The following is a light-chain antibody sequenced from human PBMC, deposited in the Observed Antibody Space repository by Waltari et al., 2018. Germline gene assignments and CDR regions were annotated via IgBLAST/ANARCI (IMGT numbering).Light chain of an antibody. CDR2: EVL. V-gene: IGLV2-14*03. CDR1: SRDIVDSTY. J-gene: IGLJ1*01. Sequence: QSTLTQPASVSGSPGQSITIPCTGSSRDIVDSTYVSWFQQHPDKVPKLLIYEVLNRPSGVSARFSGSKSGTTAFLTISGLHTDDEASYYCASYAGTNPYVFGTGT. CDR3: ASYAGTNPYV.